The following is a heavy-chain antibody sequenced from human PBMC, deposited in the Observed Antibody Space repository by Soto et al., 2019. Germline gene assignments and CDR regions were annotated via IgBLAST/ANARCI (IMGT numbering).Heavy chain of an antibody. D-gene: IGHD3-10*01. J-gene: IGHJ5*02. Sequence: QVRLQQWGAGLVRPSETLSLTCAVYGGSFNNYCWSWIRQPPGQGLEWIGEVCPGGRTNYSPTLKREGRIEVEGSKNQFSLRLTSVTVADTAVYYCARGDYGQYAAYNWFDPWGQGNLVSVAS. CDR2: VCPGGRT. CDR1: GGSFNNYC. CDR3: ARGDYGQYAAYNWFDP. V-gene: IGHV4-34*02.